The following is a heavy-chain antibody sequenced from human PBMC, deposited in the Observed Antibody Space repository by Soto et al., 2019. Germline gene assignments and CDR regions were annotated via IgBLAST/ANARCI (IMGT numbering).Heavy chain of an antibody. D-gene: IGHD2-2*01. V-gene: IGHV3-74*01. J-gene: IGHJ5*02. CDR2: INSDGSST. Sequence: EVQLVESGGGLVQPGGSLRLSCAASGFTFSSYWMHWVRQAPGKGRVWVSRINSDGSSTSYADSVKGRFTISRDNAKNTLYLQMNSLRAEDTAVYYSAGSTSGTGWFDPWGQGTLVTVSS. CDR3: AGSTSGTGWFDP. CDR1: GFTFSSYW.